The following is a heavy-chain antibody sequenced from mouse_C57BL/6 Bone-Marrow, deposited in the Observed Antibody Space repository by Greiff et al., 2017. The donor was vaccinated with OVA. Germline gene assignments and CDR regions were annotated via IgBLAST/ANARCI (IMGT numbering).Heavy chain of an antibody. CDR1: GYAFSSSW. CDR2: IYPGDGDT. J-gene: IGHJ4*01. CDR3: ARGGYGIYYAMDY. D-gene: IGHD2-1*01. V-gene: IGHV1-82*01. Sequence: QVQLQQSGPELVKPGASVKISCKASGYAFSSSWMNWVKQRPGKGLEWIGRIYPGDGDTNYNGKFKGKATLTADKSSSTAYMQLSSLTSEDSAVYYCARGGYGIYYAMDYWGQGTSVTVSS.